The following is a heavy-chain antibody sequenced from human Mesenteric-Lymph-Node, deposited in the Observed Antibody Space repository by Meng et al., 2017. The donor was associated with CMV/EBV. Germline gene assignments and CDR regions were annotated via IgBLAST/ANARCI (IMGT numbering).Heavy chain of an antibody. CDR1: AYTFTSYG. J-gene: IGHJ4*02. Sequence: ASVKVSCKASAYTFTSYGFSWVRQAPGQGLEWMGWISPYNGDTDYAQNLQGRVTMTTDTSTSTAYMELRSMRSDDTAVYYWARDRGTYCGGDCNYFFDYWGQGTLVTVSS. CDR3: ARDRGTYCGGDCNYFFDY. D-gene: IGHD2-21*01. CDR2: ISPYNGDT. V-gene: IGHV1-18*04.